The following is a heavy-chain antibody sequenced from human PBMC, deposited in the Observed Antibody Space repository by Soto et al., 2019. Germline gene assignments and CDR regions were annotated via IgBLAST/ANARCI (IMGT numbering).Heavy chain of an antibody. CDR3: ARVEYYYGSGSYPYYYYGMDV. V-gene: IGHV1-69*02. CDR2: ITPILGIA. D-gene: IGHD3-10*01. CDR1: GGTFSSYT. Sequence: SVKVSCKASGGTFSSYTISWVRQAPGQGLEWMGRITPILGIANYAQKFQGRVTITADKSTSTAYMELSSLRSEDTAVYYCARVEYYYGSGSYPYYYYGMDVWGQGTTVTVSS. J-gene: IGHJ6*02.